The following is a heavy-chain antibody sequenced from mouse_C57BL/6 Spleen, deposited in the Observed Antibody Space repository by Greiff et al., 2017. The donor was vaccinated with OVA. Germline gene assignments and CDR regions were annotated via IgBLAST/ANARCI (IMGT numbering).Heavy chain of an antibody. D-gene: IGHD2-3*01. CDR3: ARGDGYYPYYYAMDY. J-gene: IGHJ4*01. Sequence: EVKLQESGPGLVKPSQSLSLTCSVTGYSITSGYYWHWIRQFPGNKLEWMGYISYDGSNNYNPSLKNRISITRDTSKNQFFLKLNSVTTEDTATYYCARGDGYYPYYYAMDYWGQGTSVTVSS. CDR2: ISYDGSN. V-gene: IGHV3-6*01. CDR1: GYSITSGYY.